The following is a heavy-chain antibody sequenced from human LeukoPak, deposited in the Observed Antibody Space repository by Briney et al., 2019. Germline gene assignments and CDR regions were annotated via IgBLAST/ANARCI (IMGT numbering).Heavy chain of an antibody. CDR1: GGSFSGYY. Sequence: SETLSLTCAVYGGSFSGYYWSWIRQPPGKGLEWIGEINHSGSTNYNPSLKSRVTISVDTSKNQFSLKLSSVTAADTAVYYCARAPRSLCPDYWGQGTLVTVSS. CDR2: INHSGST. J-gene: IGHJ4*02. V-gene: IGHV4-34*01. CDR3: ARAPRSLCPDY.